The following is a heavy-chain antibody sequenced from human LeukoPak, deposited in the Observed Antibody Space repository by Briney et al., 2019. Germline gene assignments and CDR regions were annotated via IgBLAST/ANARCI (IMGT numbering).Heavy chain of an antibody. Sequence: GGSLSLSCAASGFTFSSYGMHWVRQAPGKGLEWVAVIWYDGSNKYYADSVKGRFTISRDNSKNTLYLQMSSLRAEDTAVYYCARVKSSGIAADLDYWGQGTLVTVSS. CDR3: ARVKSSGIAADLDY. CDR2: IWYDGSNK. D-gene: IGHD6-13*01. J-gene: IGHJ4*02. V-gene: IGHV3-33*08. CDR1: GFTFSSYG.